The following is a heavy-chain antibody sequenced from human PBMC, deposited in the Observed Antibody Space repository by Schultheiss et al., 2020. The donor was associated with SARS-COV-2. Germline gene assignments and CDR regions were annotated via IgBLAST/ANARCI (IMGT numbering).Heavy chain of an antibody. J-gene: IGHJ5*02. CDR1: GFSFRTFG. D-gene: IGHD1-26*01. CDR2: IWGDGSQK. Sequence: GGSLRLSCAASGFSFRTFGMHWVRQAPRKGLEWVAVIWGDGSQKYYADSVKGRFTISRDNSMNTLYLQMNSLRDEDTAVYSCARGGSGGYDHFDPWGRGTLVTVSS. V-gene: IGHV3-33*08. CDR3: ARGGSGGYDHFDP.